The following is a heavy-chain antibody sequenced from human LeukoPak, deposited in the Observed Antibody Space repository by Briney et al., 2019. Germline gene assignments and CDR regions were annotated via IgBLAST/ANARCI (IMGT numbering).Heavy chain of an antibody. CDR1: GFTFSSYA. V-gene: IGHV3-30-3*01. CDR3: ARGGRYSSGWYLGY. Sequence: GGSLRLSCAASGFTFSSYAMHWVRQAPGKGLEWVAVISYDGSNKYYADSVKGRFTISRDNSKNTLYLQMNSLRAEDTAVYYCARGGRYSSGWYLGYWGQGTLVTVSS. D-gene: IGHD6-19*01. CDR2: ISYDGSNK. J-gene: IGHJ4*02.